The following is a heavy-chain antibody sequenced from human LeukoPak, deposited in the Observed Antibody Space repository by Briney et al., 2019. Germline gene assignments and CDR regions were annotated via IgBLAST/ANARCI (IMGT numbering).Heavy chain of an antibody. V-gene: IGHV4-59*01. CDR2: IYDSGST. J-gene: IGHJ5*02. CDR1: GDSISSYY. Sequence: PSETLSLTXTVSGDSISSYYWSWIRQPPGKGLEWIGYIYDSGSTNYNPSLKSRVTISLDTSKNQFSLKLRSVTAADTALYYCARGNPVATTGTKGGWFDPWGQGTLVTVSS. D-gene: IGHD1-1*01. CDR3: ARGNPVATTGTKGGWFDP.